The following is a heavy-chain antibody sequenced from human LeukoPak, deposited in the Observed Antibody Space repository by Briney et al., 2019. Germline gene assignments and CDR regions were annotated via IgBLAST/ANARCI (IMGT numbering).Heavy chain of an antibody. D-gene: IGHD5-18*01. CDR2: IGTAGDT. J-gene: IGHJ6*02. V-gene: IGHV3-13*01. CDR3: ARDGGYSYGEYYYYGMDV. CDR1: GFTFSSYD. Sequence: GGSLRLSCAASGFTFSSYDMHWVRQATGKGLEWVSAIGTAGDTYYPGSVKGRFTISRENAKNSLYLQMNSLRAGDTAVYYCARDGGYSYGEYYYYGMDVWGQGTTVTVSS.